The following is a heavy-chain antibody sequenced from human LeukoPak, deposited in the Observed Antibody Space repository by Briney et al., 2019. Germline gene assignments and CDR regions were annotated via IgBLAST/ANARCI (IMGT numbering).Heavy chain of an antibody. D-gene: IGHD4-17*01. J-gene: IGHJ4*02. CDR3: ATGYGYLLR. CDR2: ISSSGSPI. CDR1: GFTLSDYY. Sequence: GGSLRLSCAASGFTLSDYYMSWIRQAPGKGLEWVSYISSSGSPIYYADSVKGRFTILRDNAKNSLYLQMNSLRAYDTAGYYGATGYGYLLRWGQGTLVTVSS. V-gene: IGHV3-11*01.